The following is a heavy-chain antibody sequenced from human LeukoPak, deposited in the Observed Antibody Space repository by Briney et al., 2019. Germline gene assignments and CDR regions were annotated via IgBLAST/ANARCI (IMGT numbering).Heavy chain of an antibody. D-gene: IGHD6-19*01. CDR2: IYYSGST. CDR3: ARSGGYSSGWLV. J-gene: IGHJ4*02. Sequence: SETLSLTCTVSGGPISSYYWSWIRQPPGKGLEWIGYIYYSGSTKYNPSLKSRVTIPVDTSKNQFSLKLSSVTAADTAVYYCARSGGYSSGWLVWGQGILVAVSS. V-gene: IGHV4-59*01. CDR1: GGPISSYY.